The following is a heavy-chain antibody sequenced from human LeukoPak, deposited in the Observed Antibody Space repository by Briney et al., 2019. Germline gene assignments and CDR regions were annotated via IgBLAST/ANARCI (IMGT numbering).Heavy chain of an antibody. Sequence: GGSLRLSCAASGFTFSRYGMSWVRQAPGKGLEWVSAISGGGGDTYYADSVKGRFTISRDNAKNSLYLQMNSLRVEDTAVYYCARAYSGTYGLGYYYMDVWGKGTTVTISS. D-gene: IGHD1-26*01. CDR1: GFTFSRYG. J-gene: IGHJ6*03. V-gene: IGHV3-23*01. CDR3: ARAYSGTYGLGYYYMDV. CDR2: ISGGGGDT.